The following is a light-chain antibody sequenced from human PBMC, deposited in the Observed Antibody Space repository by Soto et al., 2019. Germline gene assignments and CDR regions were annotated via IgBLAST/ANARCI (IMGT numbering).Light chain of an antibody. J-gene: IGKJ2*02. Sequence: EIVLTQSPATQSLSPGEGATLSCGASQSFNNMYLAWYQQKPGLAPRLLIYDASRRATGIPDRFSGSGSGTDFTLIISRLEPEDFAVYYCQQYGSSPRTFGQGTKLEIK. V-gene: IGKV3D-20*01. CDR3: QQYGSSPRT. CDR1: QSFNNMY. CDR2: DAS.